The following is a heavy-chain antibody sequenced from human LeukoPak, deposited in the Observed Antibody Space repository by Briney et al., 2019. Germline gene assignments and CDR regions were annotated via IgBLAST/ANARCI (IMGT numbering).Heavy chain of an antibody. CDR2: MYYSRGT. J-gene: IGHJ6*02. V-gene: IGHV4-39*07. D-gene: IGHD2-2*01. Sequence: SETLSLTCTVSSDSISNSAYHWGWIRQPPGRGLEWIGSMYYSRGTYYNPSLKNRVTISVDPSKNQFSLKLSSVTAADTAVYYCARDYCSSTTCYDSYYYGMDVWGQGTTVTVSS. CDR1: SDSISNSAYH. CDR3: ARDYCSSTTCYDSYYYGMDV.